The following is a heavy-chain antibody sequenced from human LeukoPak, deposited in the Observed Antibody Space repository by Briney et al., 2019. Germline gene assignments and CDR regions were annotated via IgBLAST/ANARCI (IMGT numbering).Heavy chain of an antibody. J-gene: IGHJ4*02. Sequence: SEPLSLTCTVSGDSISTYYWSWIRQPPGKGLEWSGYNYYNGRTNYNPSFKSRVTISVDKSNSKFYLKLSYVSAADTAVYYCARIESSGWYRVYWGQGILVTVSS. CDR2: NYYNGRT. V-gene: IGHV4-59*01. CDR3: ARIESSGWYRVY. CDR1: GDSISTYY. D-gene: IGHD6-19*01.